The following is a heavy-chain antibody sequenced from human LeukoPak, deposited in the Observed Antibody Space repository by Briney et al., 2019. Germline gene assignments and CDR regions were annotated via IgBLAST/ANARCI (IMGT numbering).Heavy chain of an antibody. CDR1: GYTFTSYG. D-gene: IGHD3-10*01. CDR2: ISAYNGNT. Sequence: GASVKVSCKASGYTFTSYGISWVRQAPGQGLEWMGWISAYNGNTNYAQKLQGRVTMTTDTSTSTAYMELRSLRSDDTAVYYCARLPGVRGWYGEWLAYFDYWGQGTLVTVSS. V-gene: IGHV1-18*01. CDR3: ARLPGVRGWYGEWLAYFDY. J-gene: IGHJ4*02.